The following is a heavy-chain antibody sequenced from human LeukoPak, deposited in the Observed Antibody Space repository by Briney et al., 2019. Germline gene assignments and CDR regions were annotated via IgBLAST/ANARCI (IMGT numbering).Heavy chain of an antibody. Sequence: PGGSLRLYCAASGFTFNSSGMNWVRQAPGKGLEWISYISSSSTTIYYADSVKGRFTISRDNAKNSLYLQMNSLRAEDTAVYYCASGYSSGPVYWGQGNLVTVSS. D-gene: IGHD6-19*01. CDR3: ASGYSSGPVY. CDR1: GFTFNSSG. J-gene: IGHJ4*02. V-gene: IGHV3-48*04. CDR2: ISSSSTTI.